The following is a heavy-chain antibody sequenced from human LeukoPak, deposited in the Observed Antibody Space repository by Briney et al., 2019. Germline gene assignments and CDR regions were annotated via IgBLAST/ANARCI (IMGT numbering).Heavy chain of an antibody. CDR3: GRVDMAASKDY. CDR2: ISAYNGDT. J-gene: IGHJ4*02. CDR1: GYTFTNYG. Sequence: ASVTVSCKTSGYTFTNYGVTRVRQAPGQGLEWMGWISAYNGDTKYAQKLQGRVTMTTDTPTSTGYMELRSLTSDDTAIYYCGRVDMAASKDYWGQGTLVTVSS. D-gene: IGHD5-24*01. V-gene: IGHV1-18*01.